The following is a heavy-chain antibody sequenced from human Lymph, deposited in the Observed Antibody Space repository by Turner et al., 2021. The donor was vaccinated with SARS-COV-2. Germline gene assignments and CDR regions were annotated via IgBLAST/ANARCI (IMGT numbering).Heavy chain of an antibody. CDR2: IWYDGSNK. CDR3: ARGLGSSWYSGGFDY. J-gene: IGHJ4*02. V-gene: IGHV3-33*01. Sequence: QVQLVESGGGVVQHGRSLRLSCAASGFTFSSYVLHWVRQATGKGLVWVAVIWYDGSNKYYADSVNGRFTISRDNSKNTLYLQMNSLRADDTAVYYCARGLGSSWYSGGFDYWGQGTLVTVSS. CDR1: GFTFSSYV. D-gene: IGHD6-13*01.